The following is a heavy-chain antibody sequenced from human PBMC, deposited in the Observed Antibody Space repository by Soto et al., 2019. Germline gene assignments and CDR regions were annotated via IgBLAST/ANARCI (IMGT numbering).Heavy chain of an antibody. Sequence: PSETLSLTCTVSGGSITSSSYYWGWIRQPPGKGLEWIGNIYYSGSTYYNPSLKSRVTISVDTSKNQFSLKLSSVTAADTAVYYCMFGTGWKDFDYSGHGTLVTVSS. CDR3: MFGTGWKDFDY. J-gene: IGHJ4*01. D-gene: IGHD2-8*02. V-gene: IGHV4-39*01. CDR2: IYYSGST. CDR1: GGSITSSSYY.